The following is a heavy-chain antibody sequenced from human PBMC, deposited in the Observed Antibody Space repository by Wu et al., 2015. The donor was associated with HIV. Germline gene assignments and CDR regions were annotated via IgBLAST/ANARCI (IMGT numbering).Heavy chain of an antibody. D-gene: IGHD3-22*01. Sequence: QVQLVQAGAEVKKPGASVKVSCKASGYTFTGYYLHWIRQAPGQGLEWMGWINPKSRCHKLCTEVSGSRVDHDQGRRPSGRAYMDLNRLGSDDTAVYYCARVTYDSSGYYESFDYWGRGNGWSPFTQ. CDR3: ARVTYDSSGYYESFDY. CDR1: GYTFTGYY. J-gene: IGHJ4*03. V-gene: IGHV1-2*02. CDR2: INPKSRCH.